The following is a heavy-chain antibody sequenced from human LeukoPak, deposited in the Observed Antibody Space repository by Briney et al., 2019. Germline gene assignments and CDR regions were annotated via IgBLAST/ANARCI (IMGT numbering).Heavy chain of an antibody. CDR2: IIPILGIA. CDR1: GGTFSSYA. Sequence: SVKVSCKASGGTFSSYAISWVRQAPGQGLEWMGRIIPILGIANYAQKFQGRVTITADKSTSTAYMELSSLRSDDTAVYYCARQEVGGGFDYWGQGTLVTVSS. D-gene: IGHD3-16*01. V-gene: IGHV1-69*04. CDR3: ARQEVGGGFDY. J-gene: IGHJ4*02.